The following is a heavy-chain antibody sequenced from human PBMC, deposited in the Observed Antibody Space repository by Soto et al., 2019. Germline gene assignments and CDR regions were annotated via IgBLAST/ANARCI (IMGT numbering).Heavy chain of an antibody. CDR2: ISYSGST. D-gene: IGHD3-3*01. Sequence: SETLSLTCTVSAASITSYSCSWVRQPPRKGLEWIGYISYSGSTNYNPSLNSRVTISTHTSNNQFSLRLNSVTSEDTAVYYCARAISIYGVVTYGMDVWGQGTTVTVSS. V-gene: IGHV4-59*01. J-gene: IGHJ6*02. CDR3: ARAISIYGVVTYGMDV. CDR1: AASITSYS.